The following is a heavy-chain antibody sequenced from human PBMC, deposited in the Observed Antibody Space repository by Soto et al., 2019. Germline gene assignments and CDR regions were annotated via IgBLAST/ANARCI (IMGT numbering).Heavy chain of an antibody. J-gene: IGHJ3*02. CDR2: INAGNGNT. V-gene: IGHV1-3*01. CDR1: GFTFTSYA. Sequence: ASLKVSCKASGFTFTSYAMHWVRQAPGQRLEWMGWINAGNGNTKYSQKFQGRVTITRDTSASTAYMELSSLRSEDTAVYYCATDRFGTRLGDAFDIWGQGTMVTVSS. D-gene: IGHD3-10*01. CDR3: ATDRFGTRLGDAFDI.